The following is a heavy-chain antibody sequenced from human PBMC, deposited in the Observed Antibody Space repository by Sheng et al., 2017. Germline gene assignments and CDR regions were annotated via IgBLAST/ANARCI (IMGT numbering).Heavy chain of an antibody. D-gene: IGHD6-13*01. J-gene: IGHJ6*02. Sequence: QVQLVQSRAEVKKPGASVKVSCKASGYNFTSYGISWVRQAPGQGLEWMGWISVYSGNTNYAQKLQGRVTLTTDISTSTAYMELRSLRSDDTAVYFCARGTDWQQLGPFDYFYGLDVWGQGP. V-gene: IGHV1-18*01. CDR2: ISVYSGNT. CDR1: GYNFTSYG. CDR3: ARGTDWQQLGPFDYFYGLDV.